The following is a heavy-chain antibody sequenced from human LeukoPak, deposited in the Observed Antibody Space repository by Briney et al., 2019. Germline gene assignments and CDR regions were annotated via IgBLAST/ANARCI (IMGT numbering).Heavy chain of an antibody. V-gene: IGHV3-7*01. D-gene: IGHD6-13*01. Sequence: PGGSLRLSCADSGFTLSSYWMSWVRQAPGKGLEWVANIKQDGSEKYYVDSVKGRFTISRDNAKNSLYLQMNSLRAEDTAVYYCASVSSGIAAAGTKDYYMDVWGKGTTVTVSS. CDR3: ASVSSGIAAAGTKDYYMDV. J-gene: IGHJ6*03. CDR1: GFTLSSYW. CDR2: IKQDGSEK.